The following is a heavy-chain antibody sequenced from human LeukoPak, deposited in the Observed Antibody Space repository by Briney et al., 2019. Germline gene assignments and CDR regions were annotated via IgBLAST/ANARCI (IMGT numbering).Heavy chain of an antibody. D-gene: IGHD3-9*01. CDR1: GGSVIGSY. CDR2: IYNTVDV. V-gene: IGHV4-59*02. Sequence: SETLSLTCSVSGGSVIGSYLTWVRQSPGGTLQYIGYIYNTVDVNYSPSLRGRVTRSIEISKPQVSLRLTAVTAADPPFYYCARSGNFDSTGFHPTHYLDYWGQGALVTVAS. J-gene: IGHJ4*02. CDR3: ARSGNFDSTGFHPTHYLDY.